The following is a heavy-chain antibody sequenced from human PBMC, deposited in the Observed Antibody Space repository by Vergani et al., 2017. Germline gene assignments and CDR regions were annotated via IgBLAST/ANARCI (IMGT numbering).Heavy chain of an antibody. CDR1: GGSFTSYH. J-gene: IGHJ6*03. CDR3: ARVNTETNGHLYYYYYMDV. CDR2: IDHTGRP. V-gene: IGHV4-34*01. D-gene: IGHD4-11*01. Sequence: QVQLQQWGGGLLKPSETLSLTCVVNGGSFTSYHWTWIRQSPGEGLEWVGDIDHTGRPDYNPSLKSRLTMSVDKSRSQFSLTLTSVTATDTAIYFCARVNTETNGHLYYYYYMDVWGQGTAVTVS.